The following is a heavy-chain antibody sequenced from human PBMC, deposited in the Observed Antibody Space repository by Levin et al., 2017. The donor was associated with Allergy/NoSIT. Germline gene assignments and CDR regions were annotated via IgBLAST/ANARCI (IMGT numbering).Heavy chain of an antibody. V-gene: IGHV4-39*01. D-gene: IGHD6-13*01. Sequence: SETLSLTCTVSGGSVSSSSYYWGWIRQPPGKGLEWIGTMYYSGSTYYNPSLKSRVTISVDTSKNQFSLNLSSVTAADTAVYYCARRSSSWPFDYWGQGTLVTVSS. CDR3: ARRSSSWPFDY. CDR2: MYYSGST. J-gene: IGHJ4*02. CDR1: GGSVSSSSYY.